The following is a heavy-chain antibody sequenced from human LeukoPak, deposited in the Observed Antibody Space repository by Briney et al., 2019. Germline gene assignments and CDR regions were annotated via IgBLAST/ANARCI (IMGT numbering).Heavy chain of an antibody. CDR1: GFTFSNYW. CDR3: ARGGGWLRPFDY. D-gene: IGHD5-24*01. J-gene: IGHJ4*02. CDR2: IKQDGSEK. V-gene: IGHV3-7*01. Sequence: GGSLRLSCAASGFTFSNYWMSWVRQAPGKGLEWGANIKQDGSEKYYVDSVRGRFTVSRANARNSLYLQIHSLRAGDTAVYYCARGGGWLRPFDYWGQGTLVTVSS.